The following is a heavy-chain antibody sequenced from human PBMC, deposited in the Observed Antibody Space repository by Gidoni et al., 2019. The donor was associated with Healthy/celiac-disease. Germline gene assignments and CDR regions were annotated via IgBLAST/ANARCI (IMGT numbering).Heavy chain of an antibody. CDR1: YS. V-gene: IGHV3-48*02. J-gene: IGHJ4*02. CDR2: ISSSSSTI. Sequence: YSMNWVRQAPGKGLEWVSYISSSSSTIYYADSVKGRFTISRDNAKNSLYLQMNSLRDEDTAVYYCASEGFGGSYFGGQGTLVTVSS. D-gene: IGHD1-26*01. CDR3: ASEGFGGSYF.